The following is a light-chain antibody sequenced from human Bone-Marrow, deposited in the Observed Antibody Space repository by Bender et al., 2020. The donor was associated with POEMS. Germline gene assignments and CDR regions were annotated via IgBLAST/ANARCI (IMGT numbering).Light chain of an antibody. J-gene: IGLJ7*01. V-gene: IGLV6-57*03. CDR1: SGSIASNY. Sequence: NFMLTQPHSVSGSPGKTVTISCARSSGSIASNYVQWYQLRPGGAPTIVIYDHVRRPSGVPDRFSGSIDISSNSASLTISRLKTEDEADYYCQSYDTSNHVVFGGGTQLAVL. CDR2: DHV. CDR3: QSYDTSNHVV.